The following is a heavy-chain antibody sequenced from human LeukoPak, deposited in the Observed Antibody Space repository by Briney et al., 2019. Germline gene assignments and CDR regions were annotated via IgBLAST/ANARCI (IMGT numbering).Heavy chain of an antibody. CDR1: GDSVSSNSAA. V-gene: IGHV6-1*01. J-gene: IGHJ4*02. CDR3: ARTAYQGHKTPNPDYYFDY. D-gene: IGHD2-2*01. CDR2: TYYRSKWYN. Sequence: SQTLSLTCAISGDSVSSNSAAWNWIRQSPSRGLEWLGRTYYRSKWYNDYAVSVKSRITTNPDTSKNQFSLQLNSVTPEDTAVYYCARTAYQGHKTPNPDYYFDYWGQGTLVTVSS.